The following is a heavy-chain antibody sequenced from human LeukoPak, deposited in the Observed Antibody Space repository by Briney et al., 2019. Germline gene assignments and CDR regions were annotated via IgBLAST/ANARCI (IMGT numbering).Heavy chain of an antibody. J-gene: IGHJ4*02. Sequence: GGSLRLSCAASGFTFSSYAMSWARQAPGKGLEWVSAISGSGGSTYYADSVKGRFTISSDNSKNTLYLQMNSLRAEDTAVYYCAKRSPWGYYFDYWGQGTLVTVSS. CDR2: ISGSGGST. CDR1: GFTFSSYA. D-gene: IGHD3-16*01. V-gene: IGHV3-23*01. CDR3: AKRSPWGYYFDY.